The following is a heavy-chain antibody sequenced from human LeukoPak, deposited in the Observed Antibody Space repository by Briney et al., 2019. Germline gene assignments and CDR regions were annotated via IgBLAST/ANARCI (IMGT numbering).Heavy chain of an antibody. D-gene: IGHD3-3*01. Sequence: SETLSLTCTVSGGSISSYYWSWIRQPPGKGLEWIGYIYYSGSTNYNPSLKSRVTISVDRSKNQFSLKLSSVTAADTAVYYCARVGYEFWSGQARDYYYMDVWGKGTTVTVSS. CDR1: GGSISSYY. CDR3: ARVGYEFWSGQARDYYYMDV. V-gene: IGHV4-59*12. J-gene: IGHJ6*03. CDR2: IYYSGST.